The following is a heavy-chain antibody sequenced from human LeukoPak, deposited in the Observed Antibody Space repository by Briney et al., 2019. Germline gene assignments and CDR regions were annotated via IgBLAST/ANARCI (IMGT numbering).Heavy chain of an antibody. CDR1: GGSISSYY. V-gene: IGHV4-59*01. Sequence: PSETLSLTCAVSGGSISSYYWSWIRQPPGKGLEWIGYIYYSGSTNYNPSLKSRVPISVDTSKNQFSLKLSSVTAADTAVYYCARVAAGGNYFDYWGQGTLVTVSS. CDR2: IYYSGST. CDR3: ARVAAGGNYFDY. J-gene: IGHJ4*02. D-gene: IGHD6-13*01.